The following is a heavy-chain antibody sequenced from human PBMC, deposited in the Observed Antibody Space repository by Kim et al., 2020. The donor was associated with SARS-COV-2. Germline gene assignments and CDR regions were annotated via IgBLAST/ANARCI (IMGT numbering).Heavy chain of an antibody. D-gene: IGHD3-3*01. CDR2: IYYSGST. CDR1: GGSISSYY. Sequence: SETLSLTCTVSGGSISSYYWSWIRQPPGKGLEWIGYIYYSGSTNYNPSLKSRVTISVDTSKNQFSLKLSSVTAADTAVYYCARVYYDFWSGKVYYMDVWGKGTTVTVSS. V-gene: IGHV4-59*08. J-gene: IGHJ6*03. CDR3: ARVYYDFWSGKVYYMDV.